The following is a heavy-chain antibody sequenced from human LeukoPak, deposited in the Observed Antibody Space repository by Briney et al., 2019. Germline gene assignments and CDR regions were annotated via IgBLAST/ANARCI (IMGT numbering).Heavy chain of an antibody. CDR1: GFTFDDYV. Sequence: GGSLRLSCAASGFTFDDYVMHWVRQAPGKGLVWVSRINTDMSSTIYTDSVKGRFTISRDNAKNTLYLQMNSLRAEDTAVYYCARDLSHCSGGSCYSAHFDYWGLGTLVTVSS. CDR2: INTDMSST. D-gene: IGHD2-15*01. J-gene: IGHJ4*02. CDR3: ARDLSHCSGGSCYSAHFDY. V-gene: IGHV3-74*01.